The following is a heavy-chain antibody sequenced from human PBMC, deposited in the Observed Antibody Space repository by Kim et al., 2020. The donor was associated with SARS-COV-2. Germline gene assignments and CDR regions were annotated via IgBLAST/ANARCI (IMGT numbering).Heavy chain of an antibody. D-gene: IGHD6-19*01. J-gene: IGHJ6*02. CDR2: ISYDGSNK. V-gene: IGHV3-30*04. CDR3: ARDRGSAVAGTVYYYGMDV. CDR1: GFTFSSYA. Sequence: GGSLRLSCAASGFTFSSYAMHWVRQAPGKGLEWVAVISYDGSNKYYADSVKGRFTISRDNSKNTLYLQMNSLRAEDTAVYYCARDRGSAVAGTVYYYGMDVWGQGTTVTVSS.